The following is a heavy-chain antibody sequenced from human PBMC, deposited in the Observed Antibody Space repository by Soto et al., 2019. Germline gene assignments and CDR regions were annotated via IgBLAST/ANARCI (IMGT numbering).Heavy chain of an antibody. CDR2: AAYSGGT. Sequence: SETLSLTCTVSGGSIANNNYFWGWVRQPPGKGLEWIGSAAYSGGTYKNPSLKSRVTVSVDTSKDQFSLKLTSVTAADTAVYYCAKVVVGATSHSDFDSWGQGTLVTVSS. D-gene: IGHD2-15*01. CDR1: GGSIANNNYF. J-gene: IGHJ4*02. CDR3: AKVVVGATSHSDFDS. V-gene: IGHV4-39*01.